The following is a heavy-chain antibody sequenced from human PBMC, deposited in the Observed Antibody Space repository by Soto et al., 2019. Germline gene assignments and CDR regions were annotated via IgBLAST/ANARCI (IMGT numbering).Heavy chain of an antibody. CDR2: IYYSGRT. V-gene: IGHV4-59*01. D-gene: IGHD3-16*02. CDR1: GGSISDYQ. Sequence: QVQLQESGPGLVKPSETLSLTCTVSGGSISDYQWNWIRQSPGKGLEWIGYIYYSGRTNYNPTIKRRLKISLDASTKQFSLSLRAVTAADTAVYYCARMRGLGEISPYFDYWGQGTLVTVSS. J-gene: IGHJ4*02. CDR3: ARMRGLGEISPYFDY.